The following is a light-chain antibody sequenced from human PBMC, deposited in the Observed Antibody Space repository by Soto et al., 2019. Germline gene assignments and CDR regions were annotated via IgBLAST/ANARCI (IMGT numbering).Light chain of an antibody. CDR3: QQRSGWPRT. J-gene: IGKJ1*01. CDR1: QSISSS. V-gene: IGKV3-11*01. Sequence: EIVLTQSPATLSLSPGEKATLSCRASQSISSSLAWYQQKPGQAPRLLIYDASTRATGFPARFSGSGSGTDFTLTIGSLEPEDFAVYYCQQRSGWPRTFGQGTKV. CDR2: DAS.